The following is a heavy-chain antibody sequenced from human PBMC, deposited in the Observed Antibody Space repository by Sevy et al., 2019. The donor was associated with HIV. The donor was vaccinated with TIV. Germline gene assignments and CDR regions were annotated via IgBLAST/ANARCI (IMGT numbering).Heavy chain of an antibody. CDR1: GFTFVSYA. Sequence: GGSLRLSCVASGFTFVSYAMTWVRQAPGKGLEWVTGISASGGSTYYADSVKGRFTISRDNSKNTVSLQMNSLRAEDTAIYYCAKDQNPRRMTTFDSWGQGTLVTVSS. D-gene: IGHD6-6*01. V-gene: IGHV3-23*01. CDR2: ISASGGST. J-gene: IGHJ4*02. CDR3: AKDQNPRRMTTFDS.